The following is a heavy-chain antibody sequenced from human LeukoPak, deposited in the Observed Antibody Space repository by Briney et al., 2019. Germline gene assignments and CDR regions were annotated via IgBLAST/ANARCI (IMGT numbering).Heavy chain of an antibody. J-gene: IGHJ5*02. D-gene: IGHD6-13*01. Sequence: PGGSLRLSCAASGFTFSSYSMNWVRQAPGKGLEWVSSISSSSSYIYYADSVKGRFTISRDNAKNSLYLQMNSLRAEDTAVYYCARVLGSSWANNWFDPWGQGTLVTVSS. CDR1: GFTFSSYS. V-gene: IGHV3-21*01. CDR3: ARVLGSSWANNWFDP. CDR2: ISSSSSYI.